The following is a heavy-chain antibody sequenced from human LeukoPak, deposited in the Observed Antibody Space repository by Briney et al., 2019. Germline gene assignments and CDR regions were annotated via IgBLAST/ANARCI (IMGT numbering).Heavy chain of an antibody. CDR3: ARGSAASYYYMDV. V-gene: IGHV2-70*16. Sequence: TLSLTCAVYGGSFSGYYWSWIRQPPGKALEWLARIDWNDDKFYSTSLKTRLTISKDTSKNQVVLTMTNMDPVDTATYYCARGSAASYYYMDVWGKGTTVTVSS. J-gene: IGHJ6*03. CDR2: IDWNDDK. CDR1: GGSFSGYY. D-gene: IGHD2-15*01.